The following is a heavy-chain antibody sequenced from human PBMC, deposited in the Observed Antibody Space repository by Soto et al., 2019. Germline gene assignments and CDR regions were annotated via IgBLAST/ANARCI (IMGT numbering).Heavy chain of an antibody. CDR1: GGSISSYY. CDR3: ASFRGPLGSYSRDY. V-gene: IGHV4-59*01. J-gene: IGHJ4*02. D-gene: IGHD1-26*01. Sequence: QVQLQESGPGLVKPSETLSLTCTVSGGSISSYYWSWIRQPPGKGLGWIGYIYYSGSTNYNPSLKSRVTISVDTSKNQFSLKLSSVTAADTAVYYCASFRGPLGSYSRDYWGQGTLVTVSS. CDR2: IYYSGST.